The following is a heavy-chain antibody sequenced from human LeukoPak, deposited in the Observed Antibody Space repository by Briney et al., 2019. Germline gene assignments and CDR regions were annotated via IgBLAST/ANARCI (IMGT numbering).Heavy chain of an antibody. D-gene: IGHD3-22*01. CDR2: INTSGGST. V-gene: IGHV1-46*01. J-gene: IGHJ4*02. CDR1: GYTFTNYY. Sequence: ASVTVSFKASGYTFTNYYMHWVRQAPGQGGEWMGIINTSGGSTSYAQKFQFRVTMTKDTSTSTVYMELSSLRSEDTAVYYCARTYDSGGYYDYWGQGTLVTVSS. CDR3: ARTYDSGGYYDY.